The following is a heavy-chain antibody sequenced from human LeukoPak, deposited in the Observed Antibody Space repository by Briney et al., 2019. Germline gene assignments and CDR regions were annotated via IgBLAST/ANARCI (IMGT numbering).Heavy chain of an antibody. CDR2: IYTSGST. J-gene: IGHJ5*02. V-gene: IGHV4-4*09. Sequence: SEALSLTCTVSGGSISSYYWSWIRQPPGKGLEWIGYIYTSGSTNYNPSLKSRVPISVDTSKNHFSLKLSSVTAADTAVYYCARRHAYDFWSGYYDPWGQGTLVTVSS. D-gene: IGHD3-3*01. CDR3: ARRHAYDFWSGYYDP. CDR1: GGSISSYY.